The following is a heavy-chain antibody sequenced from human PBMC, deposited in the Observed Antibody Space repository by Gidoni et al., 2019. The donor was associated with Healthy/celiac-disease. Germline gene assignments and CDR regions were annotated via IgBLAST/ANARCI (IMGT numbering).Heavy chain of an antibody. J-gene: IGHJ4*02. CDR2: ISCSGGST. CDR1: GFTLSSYA. CDR3: AKDGSGWYGDYFDY. D-gene: IGHD6-19*01. Sequence: EGQLLESGGGLVQPGGSLRLSCAASGFTLSSYAMSWVRQSPGKGLEWVSAISCSGGSTYYADSVKGRFTISRDNSKNTLYLQMNSLRAEDTAVYYCAKDGSGWYGDYFDYWGQGTLVTVSS. V-gene: IGHV3-23*01.